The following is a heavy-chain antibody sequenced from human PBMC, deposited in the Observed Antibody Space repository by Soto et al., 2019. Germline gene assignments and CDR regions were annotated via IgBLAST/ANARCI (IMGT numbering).Heavy chain of an antibody. CDR3: ARGSRMRIPAASGRDYFYHGLDV. CDR2: INHRGSI. Sequence: QVQLQQWGAGLLKPSETLSLNCAVYGGSFSGYYWSWIRQPPGKGLEWIGEINHRGSINYNPSLKSRVTMSVDTSKNQFSLKLNSVTASDTAVFYCARGSRMRIPAASGRDYFYHGLDVCGQGTAVIVSS. D-gene: IGHD2-15*01. V-gene: IGHV4-34*01. J-gene: IGHJ6*02. CDR1: GGSFSGYY.